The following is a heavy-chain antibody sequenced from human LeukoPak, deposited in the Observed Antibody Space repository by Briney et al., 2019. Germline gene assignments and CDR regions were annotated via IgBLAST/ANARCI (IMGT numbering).Heavy chain of an antibody. CDR1: DSNIGTYA. D-gene: IGHD6-6*01. CDR2: MSGGGLSI. CDR3: AKDRISGQGGAARILDY. Sequence: PGGSLRLSCEAPDSNIGTYAVTWVRQVPGRGLEWVSGMSGGGLSIYYARSVEGRFTISRDTSKNTFYLEMNSLGADDTALYYCAKDRISGQGGAARILDYWGQGILVTVSS. J-gene: IGHJ4*02. V-gene: IGHV3-23*01.